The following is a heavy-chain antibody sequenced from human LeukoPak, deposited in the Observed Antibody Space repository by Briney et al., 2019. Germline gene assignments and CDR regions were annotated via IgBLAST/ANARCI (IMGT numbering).Heavy chain of an antibody. CDR2: INREGSRS. CDR3: AKEEIEVAGPCH. V-gene: IGHV3-74*01. D-gene: IGHD6-19*01. Sequence: PGGSLRPSCAASGFTFSDYWMYWVRQAPGKRLEWVSRINREGSRSTYADFVKGRFTISRDNADNTLYLQMISLRTEDAAVYYCAKEEIEVAGPCHWGQGTLVTVSS. J-gene: IGHJ4*02. CDR1: GFTFSDYW.